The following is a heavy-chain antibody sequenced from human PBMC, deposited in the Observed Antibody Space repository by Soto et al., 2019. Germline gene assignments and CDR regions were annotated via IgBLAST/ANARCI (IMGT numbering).Heavy chain of an antibody. CDR3: AHSRSVYSSSWYQYYFDY. CDR2: IYWDDDK. Sequence: QITLKESGPTLVKPTQTLTLTCTFSGFSLSTSGVGVGWIRQPPGKALEWLALIYWDDDKRYSPSLKSRLTTTKDTSKNQVVLTMTNMDPVDTATYYCAHSRSVYSSSWYQYYFDYWGQGTLVTVSS. J-gene: IGHJ4*02. CDR1: GFSLSTSGVG. V-gene: IGHV2-5*02. D-gene: IGHD6-13*01.